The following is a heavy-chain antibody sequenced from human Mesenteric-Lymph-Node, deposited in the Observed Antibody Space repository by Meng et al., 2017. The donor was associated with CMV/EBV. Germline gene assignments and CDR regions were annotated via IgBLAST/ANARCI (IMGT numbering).Heavy chain of an antibody. CDR3: GRDSSISWYTWAFDP. D-gene: IGHD6-13*01. CDR2: VYRGGGT. J-gene: IGHJ5*02. V-gene: IGHV3-53*01. Sequence: GESLKISCVASGFSVSSHHMSWVRQAPGKGLEWVSAVYRGGGTFYADSVKGRFTVSRDNSKNTILLQMNSLRAEDTAVYYCGRDSSISWYTWAFDPWGQGTLVTVSS. CDR1: GFSVSSHH.